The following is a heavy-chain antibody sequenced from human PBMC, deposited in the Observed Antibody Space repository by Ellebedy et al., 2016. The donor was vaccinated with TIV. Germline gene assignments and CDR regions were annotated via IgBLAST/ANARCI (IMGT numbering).Heavy chain of an antibody. CDR1: GFTFSSYA. Sequence: GGSLRLXXAASGFTFSSYAMHWVRQAPGKGLEWVAVIWYDGSNKYYADSVKGRFTISRDNSKNTLYLQMNSLRAEDTAVYYCARGTCSGGSCYRRWIDYWGQGTLVTVSS. V-gene: IGHV3-33*08. D-gene: IGHD2-15*01. J-gene: IGHJ4*02. CDR2: IWYDGSNK. CDR3: ARGTCSGGSCYRRWIDY.